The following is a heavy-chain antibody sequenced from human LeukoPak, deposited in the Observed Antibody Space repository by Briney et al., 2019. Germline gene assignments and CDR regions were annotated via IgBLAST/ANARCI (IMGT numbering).Heavy chain of an antibody. J-gene: IGHJ5*02. Sequence: PSETLSLTCTVSGGSISSSSYYWGWIRQPPGKGLEWIGSIYYSGSTYYNPSLKSRVTISVDTSKNQFSLKLSSVTAADTAVYYCARMHPTSKYGSGSYSFYPWGQGTLVTVSS. V-gene: IGHV4-39*07. D-gene: IGHD3-10*01. CDR1: GGSISSSSYY. CDR2: IYYSGST. CDR3: ARMHPTSKYGSGSYSFYP.